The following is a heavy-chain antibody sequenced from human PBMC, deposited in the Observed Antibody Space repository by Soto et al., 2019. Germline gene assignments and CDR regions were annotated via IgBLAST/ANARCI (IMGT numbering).Heavy chain of an antibody. CDR2: IIPIFGTA. Sequence: VSCKASGGTFSSYAISWVRQAPGQGLEWMGGIIPIFGTANYAQKFQGRVTITADESTSTAYMELSSLRSEDTAVYYCARVLTMVRGLLYYYYYGMDVWGQGTTVTVSS. CDR3: ARVLTMVRGLLYYYYYGMDV. J-gene: IGHJ6*02. CDR1: GGTFSSYA. V-gene: IGHV1-69*01. D-gene: IGHD3-10*01.